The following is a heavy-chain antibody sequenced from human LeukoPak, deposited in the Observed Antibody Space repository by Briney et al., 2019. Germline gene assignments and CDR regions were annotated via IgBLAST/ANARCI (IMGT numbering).Heavy chain of an antibody. D-gene: IGHD1-26*01. J-gene: IGHJ4*02. CDR1: GYSFTSFW. Sequence: GESLKISCKGSGYSFTSFWIAWVRQMPGKGLEWMGFIYPGDSDTRYSPSFEGQVTFSADKSISTAYLQWSSQKASDTAMYYCARGRYSGTYLSYFDYWAQGTLVTVSS. CDR2: IYPGDSDT. CDR3: ARGRYSGTYLSYFDY. V-gene: IGHV5-51*01.